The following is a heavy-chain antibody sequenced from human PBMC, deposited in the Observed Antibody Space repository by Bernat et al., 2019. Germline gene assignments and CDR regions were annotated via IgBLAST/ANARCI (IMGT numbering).Heavy chain of an antibody. CDR1: GFTFDDYA. Sequence: EVQLVESGGGLVQPERSLRLSCAASGFTFDDYAMHWVRQAPGKGLEWVSGISWNSDKIDYADSVKGRFTSSRDNAKKSLYLQMNSLRVEDTALYYCAKDKYSSSSEEGFFDYWGQGTLVTVSS. J-gene: IGHJ4*02. CDR3: AKDKYSSSSEEGFFDY. CDR2: ISWNSDKI. V-gene: IGHV3-9*01. D-gene: IGHD6-6*01.